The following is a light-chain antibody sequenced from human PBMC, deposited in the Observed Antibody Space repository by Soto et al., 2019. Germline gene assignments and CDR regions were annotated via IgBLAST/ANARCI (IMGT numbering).Light chain of an antibody. J-gene: IGKJ1*01. CDR2: DAS. Sequence: DIQMTQSPSTLSASVGDRVTITCRASQTITRWMAWYQQKPGKDPKLLIYDASTLESGVPSRFSGSRSGTEFTLTISSLQSEDFAVYYCLQHNYWWTFGQGTKVDIK. CDR3: LQHNYWWT. CDR1: QTITRW. V-gene: IGKV1-5*01.